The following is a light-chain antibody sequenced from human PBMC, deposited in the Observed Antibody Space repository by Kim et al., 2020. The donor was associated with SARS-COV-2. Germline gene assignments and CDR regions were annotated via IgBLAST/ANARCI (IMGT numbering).Light chain of an antibody. Sequence: GQRVTISCSGSTSNIGGSNFDRYQQHPGTAPTHLIYYDNQRPSGGPDRFSGCKSGSSASLAISGLQAEDEADYYCATWDDGLRGRMFGGGTKVTVL. CDR1: TSNIGGSN. CDR2: YDN. J-gene: IGLJ3*02. CDR3: ATWDDGLRGRM. V-gene: IGLV1-44*01.